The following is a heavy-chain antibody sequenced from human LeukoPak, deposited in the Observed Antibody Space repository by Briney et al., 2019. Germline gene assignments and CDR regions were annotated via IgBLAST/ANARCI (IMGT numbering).Heavy chain of an antibody. V-gene: IGHV4-31*03. Sequence: PSQTLSLTCTVSGGSISSGGHYWSWLCQHPGKGLEWIGYIYYTGSTYYNPSLKSRVTISVDTSKNQFSLRLSSVTAADTAVYYCATGLTTKFLDAFDIWGQGTMVTVSS. J-gene: IGHJ3*02. D-gene: IGHD4-17*01. CDR2: IYYTGST. CDR1: GGSISSGGHY. CDR3: ATGLTTKFLDAFDI.